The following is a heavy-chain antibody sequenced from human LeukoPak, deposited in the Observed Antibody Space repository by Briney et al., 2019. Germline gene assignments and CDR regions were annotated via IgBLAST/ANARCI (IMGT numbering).Heavy chain of an antibody. J-gene: IGHJ4*02. CDR2: ISAYNGNT. D-gene: IGHD6-13*01. CDR1: GYTFTSYG. V-gene: IGHV1-18*01. CDR3: ARDIIAAAAPEGYFDY. Sequence: ASVKVSCKASGYTFTSYGISWVRQAPGQGLDWMGWISAYNGNTNYAQKLQGRVTMTTDTSTSTAYMELRSLRSDDTAVYYCARDIIAAAAPEGYFDYWGQGTLVTVSS.